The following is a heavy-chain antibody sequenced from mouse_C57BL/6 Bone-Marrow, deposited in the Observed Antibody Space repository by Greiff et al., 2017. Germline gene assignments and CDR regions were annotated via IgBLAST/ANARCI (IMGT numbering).Heavy chain of an antibody. CDR3: VLYGSSYVDY. D-gene: IGHD1-1*01. CDR2: IYPGSGST. Sequence: VQLQQPGAELVKPGASVKMSCKASGYTFTGYWITWVKQRPGQGLEWIGDIYPGSGSTNYNEKFKSKATLTVDTSSSTAYMQRSSLTSEDSAVYYCVLYGSSYVDYWGQGTTLTVPS. V-gene: IGHV1-55*01. CDR1: GYTFTGYW. J-gene: IGHJ2*01.